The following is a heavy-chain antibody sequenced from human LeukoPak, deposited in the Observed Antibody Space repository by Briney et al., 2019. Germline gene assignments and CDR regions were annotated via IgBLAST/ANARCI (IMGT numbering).Heavy chain of an antibody. CDR1: GGSFSGYY. CDR3: ARARGLDSSGYLLRRYYYYMDV. CDR2: INHSGST. J-gene: IGHJ6*03. V-gene: IGHV4-34*01. Sequence: SETLSLTCAVYGGSFSGYYWSWIRQPPGKGLEWIGEINHSGSTNYNPSLKSRVTISVDTSKNQFSLKLSSVTAADTAVYYCARARGLDSSGYLLRRYYYYMDVWGKGTTVTVSS. D-gene: IGHD3-22*01.